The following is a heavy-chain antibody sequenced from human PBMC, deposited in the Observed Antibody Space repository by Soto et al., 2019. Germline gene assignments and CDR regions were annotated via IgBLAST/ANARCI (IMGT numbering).Heavy chain of an antibody. D-gene: IGHD3-9*01. CDR3: ARVVRYFDWLLYYYYMDV. CDR2: INHSGST. V-gene: IGHV4-34*01. CDR1: GGSFSGYS. J-gene: IGHJ6*03. Sequence: SETLSLTCAVYGGSFSGYSWSWIRQPPGKGLEWIGEINHSGSTNYNPSLKSRVTISVDTSKNQFSLKLSSVTAADTAVYYCARVVRYFDWLLYYYYMDVWGKGTTVTVSS.